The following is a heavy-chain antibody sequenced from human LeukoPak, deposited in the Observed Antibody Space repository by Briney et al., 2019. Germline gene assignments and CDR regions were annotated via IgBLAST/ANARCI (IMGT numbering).Heavy chain of an antibody. J-gene: IGHJ4*02. V-gene: IGHV3-23*01. D-gene: IGHD1-20*01. CDR3: ANYRQGQGPGPVYYFDY. CDR2: ISGSGGRT. CDR1: GFTFSSYA. Sequence: GGSLRLSCAASGFTFSSYAMSWVRQAPGKGLEWVSAISGSGGRTYYADSVKGRFTIYRDNSKNTLYLQMNSLRAEDTAVYYCANYRQGQGPGPVYYFDYWGEGSLVTVSS.